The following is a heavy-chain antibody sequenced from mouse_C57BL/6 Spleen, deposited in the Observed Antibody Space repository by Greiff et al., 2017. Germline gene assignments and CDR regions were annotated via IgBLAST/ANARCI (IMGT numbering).Heavy chain of an antibody. CDR3: TNLLYCDGNRYYAMDY. CDR1: GFNIKDYY. CDR2: IDPEDGDT. Sequence: VQLQQSGAVLVRPGASVKLSCTASGFNIKDYYMHWVKQSHEQSLEWIGRIDPEDGDTGYAPKFQGKATMTVDPSSNTAYLQLSCLTYVDTVVYYCTNLLYCDGNRYYAMDYWGQGTSVTVAS. V-gene: IGHV14-1*01. J-gene: IGHJ4*01. D-gene: IGHD1-1*01.